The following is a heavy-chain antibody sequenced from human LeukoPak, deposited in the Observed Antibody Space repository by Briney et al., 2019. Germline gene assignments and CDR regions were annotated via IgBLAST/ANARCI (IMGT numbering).Heavy chain of an antibody. J-gene: IGHJ4*02. CDR1: GGSISSYY. D-gene: IGHD2-21*01. Sequence: PSETLSLTCTVSGGSISSYYWSWIRQPPGKGLEWIGYIFYSGSTYHNPSLKSRVTISVDTSKNQFSLKLSSVTAADTAVYYCASFYQAYYFDYWGLGTLVTVSS. V-gene: IGHV4-59*08. CDR2: IFYSGST. CDR3: ASFYQAYYFDY.